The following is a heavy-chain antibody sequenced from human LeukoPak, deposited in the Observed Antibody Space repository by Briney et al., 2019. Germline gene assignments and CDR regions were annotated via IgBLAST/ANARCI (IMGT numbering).Heavy chain of an antibody. CDR1: GGSVTSNNFH. CDR3: ARRMIMVRDAFDR. J-gene: IGHJ3*02. Sequence: PSETLSLTCNVSGGSVTSNNFHGGWIRQPPGKGLEWIGIIYNIRTTSYSPSLKSRVTISVDTSKNQFSLKMTSMTAADTAMYFCARRMIMVRDAFDRWGPGTMVTVSS. CDR2: IYNIRTT. D-gene: IGHD3-10*01. V-gene: IGHV4-39*07.